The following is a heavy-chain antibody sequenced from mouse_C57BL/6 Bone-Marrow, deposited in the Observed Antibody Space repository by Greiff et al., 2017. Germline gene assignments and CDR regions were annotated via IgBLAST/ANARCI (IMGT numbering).Heavy chain of an antibody. Sequence: VQLQQSGAELMKPGASVKLSCKATGYTFTGYWIEWVKQRPGHGLEWIGEILPGSGSTNYNEKFKGKATFTADTSSNTAYMQLSSLTTEDSAIYYCARDRITTVVAPYAMDFWGQGTSVTVSS. CDR3: ARDRITTVVAPYAMDF. CDR2: ILPGSGST. V-gene: IGHV1-9*01. D-gene: IGHD1-1*01. CDR1: GYTFTGYW. J-gene: IGHJ4*01.